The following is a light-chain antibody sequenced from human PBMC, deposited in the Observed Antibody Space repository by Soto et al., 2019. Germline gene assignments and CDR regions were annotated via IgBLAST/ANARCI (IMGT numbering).Light chain of an antibody. CDR2: GAS. V-gene: IGKV3-20*01. Sequence: EVVLTQSPGTLSLSPGERATLSCRASQSVASNFLSWYKQRPGQSPRLLIYGASSRATGIPDRFSGSGSGTDFTLTISRLEPEDFAVYYCQQYGNSPFTFGPGTKVDIK. CDR1: QSVASNF. J-gene: IGKJ3*01. CDR3: QQYGNSPFT.